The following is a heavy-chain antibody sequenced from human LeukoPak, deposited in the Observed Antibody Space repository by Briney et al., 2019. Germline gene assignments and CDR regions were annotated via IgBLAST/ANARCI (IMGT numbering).Heavy chain of an antibody. D-gene: IGHD2-15*01. J-gene: IGHJ1*01. Sequence: GSLRLSCAASGFTFSSYWMTWVRQAPGKGLEWVANIKQDGSEKYYVDSVKGRFTISRDNAKNSLFLQMNSLRAEDTAVYYCARIYCSSGSCFEYFQHWGQGTLVTVSS. CDR1: GFTFSSYW. CDR3: ARIYCSSGSCFEYFQH. V-gene: IGHV3-7*01. CDR2: IKQDGSEK.